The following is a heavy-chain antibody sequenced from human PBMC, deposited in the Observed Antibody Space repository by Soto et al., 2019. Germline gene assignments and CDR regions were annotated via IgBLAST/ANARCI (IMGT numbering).Heavy chain of an antibody. CDR1: GFSLTTDRVG. V-gene: IGHV2-5*02. CDR2: IYWDDSK. D-gene: IGHD1-26*01. J-gene: IGHJ4*02. CDR3: AHAYGGRALY. Sequence: QITLKESGPTLVKPTQTLTLTCTFSGFSLTTDRVGVGWIRQPPGEALEWLAVIYWDDSKTYRPSLESRLTINKDTSKTQVALTMTNMDSLDTATYYCAHAYGGRALYWGQGTLVTVSS.